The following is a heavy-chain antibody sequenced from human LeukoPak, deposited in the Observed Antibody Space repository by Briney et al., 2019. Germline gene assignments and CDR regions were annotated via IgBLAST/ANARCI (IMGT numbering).Heavy chain of an antibody. CDR2: ISWNSGSI. D-gene: IGHD3-3*01. J-gene: IGHJ6*02. CDR1: GFTFDDYA. Sequence: GGSLRLSCAASGFTFDDYAMHWVRQAPGKGLEWVSGISWNSGSIGYVDSVKGRFTISRDNAKNSLYLQMNSLRAEDTAVYYCARRRNTYYDFWSGYWSANYYGMDVWGQGTTVTVSS. CDR3: ARRRNTYYDFWSGYWSANYYGMDV. V-gene: IGHV3-9*01.